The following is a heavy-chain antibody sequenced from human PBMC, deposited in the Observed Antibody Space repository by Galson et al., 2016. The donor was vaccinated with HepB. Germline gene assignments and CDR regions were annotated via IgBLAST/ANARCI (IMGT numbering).Heavy chain of an antibody. J-gene: IGHJ6*02. V-gene: IGHV1-18*01. CDR2: ISVDIGDT. Sequence: SVKVSCKASGFSISKHYISWVRQAPGQGLEWMGWISVDIGDTGYVRKFQGRVSLTTDTSTNTAYLELRNLRPDDTAVYYCARDKVVRGVGLSPWGQGTTVTVSS. D-gene: IGHD3-10*01. CDR3: ARDKVVRGVGLSP. CDR1: GFSISKHY.